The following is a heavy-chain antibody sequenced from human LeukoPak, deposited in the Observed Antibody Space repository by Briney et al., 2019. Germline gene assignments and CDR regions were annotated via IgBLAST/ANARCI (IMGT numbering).Heavy chain of an antibody. CDR1: GDTFSSYG. CDR3: ASATAGLYYFHY. Sequence: AASVKVSCKASGDTFSSYGIGWVRQAPGQGLEWMGRIIPIFATANYAQKFQGRVTITTDESTTTAYMELSSLRSEDTAVYYCASATAGLYYFHYWGQGTLVTVSS. D-gene: IGHD6-13*01. J-gene: IGHJ4*02. CDR2: IIPIFATA. V-gene: IGHV1-69*05.